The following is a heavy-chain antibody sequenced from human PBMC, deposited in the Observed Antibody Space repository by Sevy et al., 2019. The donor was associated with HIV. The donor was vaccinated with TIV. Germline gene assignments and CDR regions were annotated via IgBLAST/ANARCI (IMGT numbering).Heavy chain of an antibody. CDR1: GFTFSRYS. D-gene: IGHD1-1*01. J-gene: IGHJ1*01. CDR3: ALERLSSDVAEYFQN. CDR2: ISFDASNK. V-gene: IGHV3-30*04. Sequence: GGSLRLSCAASGFTFSRYSMHWVRQAPGKGLEWVATISFDASNKHYADSVKGRFTISRDNFQNSLFLQMHSLSPEDTAVYYCALERLSSDVAEYFQNWGQGTLVTVSS.